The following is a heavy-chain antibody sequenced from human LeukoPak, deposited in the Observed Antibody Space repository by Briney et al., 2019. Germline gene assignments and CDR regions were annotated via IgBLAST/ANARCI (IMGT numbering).Heavy chain of an antibody. J-gene: IGHJ4*02. CDR1: GSLFTNYW. D-gene: IGHD4-17*01. CDR3: ARLHSGADY. V-gene: IGHV5-51*01. Sequence: GEALKISCKTSGSLFTNYWIGWVRQMPGKGLEWMGIMYPADSDTRYGPSFQGQVIISADKSVSTTYLQWSSLRASDTAMYYCARLHSGADYWGQGTLVTVSS. CDR2: MYPADSDT.